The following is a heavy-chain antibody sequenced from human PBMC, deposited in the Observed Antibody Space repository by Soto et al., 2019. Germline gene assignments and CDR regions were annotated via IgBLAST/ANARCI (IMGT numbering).Heavy chain of an antibody. CDR3: ARDRGVARGWFDP. V-gene: IGHV3-23*04. J-gene: IGHJ5*02. CDR1: GFTFTSYA. CDR2: VIGSGSRT. Sequence: VQLVESGGGVVQPGGSLRLSCAASGFTFTSYAMTWVRQAPGKGLEWVSVVIGSGSRTYYADSVKDRFTISRDNFKNTLYLQMNSLRAEDTAVYYCARDRGVARGWFDPWGQGTLVTVSS. D-gene: IGHD5-12*01.